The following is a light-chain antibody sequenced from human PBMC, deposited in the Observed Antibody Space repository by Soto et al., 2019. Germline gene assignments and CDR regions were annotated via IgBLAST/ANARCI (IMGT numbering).Light chain of an antibody. CDR2: DAS. CDR1: QSVDRY. Sequence: DIQMSQTPSTLSASVGDRVSITCRASQSVDRYLAWYQQKPGKAPHLLIYDASSLESGVPSRFSGSGSGTEFTLTISSLQPDDFTTFYCQQYKDYTWTFGQGTNVEV. CDR3: QQYKDYTWT. J-gene: IGKJ1*01. V-gene: IGKV1-5*01.